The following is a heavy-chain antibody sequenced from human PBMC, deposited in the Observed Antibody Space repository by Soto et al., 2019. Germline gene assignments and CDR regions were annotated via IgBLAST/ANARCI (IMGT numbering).Heavy chain of an antibody. J-gene: IGHJ4*01. CDR3: AIGHWLGN. Sequence: DVQLVESGGALVQPGESLRLSCAASGFTFSDYLMTWVRQAPGKGLEWVATIKQDGNEKYYVDSVKGRFTISRDNAKNSLYLQMNGLRDEDTAVYYCAIGHWLGNWGHGTMVTVSS. CDR2: IKQDGNEK. CDR1: GFTFSDYL. V-gene: IGHV3-7*01. D-gene: IGHD6-19*01.